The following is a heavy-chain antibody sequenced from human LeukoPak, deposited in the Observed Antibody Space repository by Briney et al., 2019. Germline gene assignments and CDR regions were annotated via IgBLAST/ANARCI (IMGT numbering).Heavy chain of an antibody. CDR1: GGSISSYY. CDR2: TYYSGNT. CDR3: ARASGYGGNSIDY. J-gene: IGHJ4*02. Sequence: SGTLSLTCTVSGGSISSYYWSWIRQSPGKGLEWVGNTYYSGNTHYNPSLKSRVTISVDPSKNQFSLMPSSVTAADTALYYCARASGYGGNSIDYWGQGTLVTVSS. V-gene: IGHV4-59*01. D-gene: IGHD4-23*01.